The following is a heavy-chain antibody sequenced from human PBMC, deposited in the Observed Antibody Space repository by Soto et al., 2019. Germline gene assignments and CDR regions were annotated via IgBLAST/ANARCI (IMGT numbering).Heavy chain of an antibody. D-gene: IGHD1-26*01. CDR1: GGTFSSYA. CDR2: IIPIFGTA. J-gene: IGHJ3*02. Sequence: ASVKVSCKASGGTFSSYAISWVRQAPGQGLEWMGGIIPIFGTANYAQKFQGRVTITADESTSTAYMELSSLRSEDTAVYYCARGKWELLSGAFDIWGQGTMVTV. CDR3: ARGKWELLSGAFDI. V-gene: IGHV1-69*13.